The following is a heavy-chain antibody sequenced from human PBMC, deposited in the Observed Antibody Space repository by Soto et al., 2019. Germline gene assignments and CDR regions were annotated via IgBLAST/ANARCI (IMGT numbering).Heavy chain of an antibody. Sequence: QVQLQESGPGLVKPSQTLSLTCTVSGGSISSGGYYWSWIRQHPGKGLEWIGYIYYSGSTYYNPSLKSRVTISVDTSKNQFSLKLSSVTAADTAVYYCARDSHYYGSGSLDYWGQGTLVTVSS. CDR2: IYYSGST. V-gene: IGHV4-31*03. CDR1: GGSISSGGYY. D-gene: IGHD3-10*01. CDR3: ARDSHYYGSGSLDY. J-gene: IGHJ4*02.